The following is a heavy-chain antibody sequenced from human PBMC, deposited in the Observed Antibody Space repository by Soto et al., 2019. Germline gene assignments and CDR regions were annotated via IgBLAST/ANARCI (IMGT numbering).Heavy chain of an antibody. D-gene: IGHD3-10*01. CDR1: GYTFTSYD. V-gene: IGHV1-8*01. CDR2: MNANSANT. CDR3: AREGVGGMDV. Sequence: QVQLVQSGAEVKKPGASVRVSCKDSGYTFTSYDIKWVGQATGQGLEWLGGMNANSANTGYAQKFQGRVTITRNTSISTAYMELSSLRSEDTAGYYCAREGVGGMDVWGQGTTVTVSS. J-gene: IGHJ6*02.